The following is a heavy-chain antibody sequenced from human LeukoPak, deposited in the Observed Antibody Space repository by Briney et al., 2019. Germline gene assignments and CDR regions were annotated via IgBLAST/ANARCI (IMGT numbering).Heavy chain of an antibody. D-gene: IGHD2-2*01. CDR2: IYPGDSDT. CDR1: GYSFTSYW. Sequence: ASVKVSCKGSGYSFTSYWIGWVRQMPGKGLEWMGIIYPGDSDTRYSPSFQGQVTISADKPISTAYLQWSSLKASDTAMYYCARRDCSSTSCQGFDPWGQGTLVTVSS. V-gene: IGHV5-51*04. J-gene: IGHJ5*02. CDR3: ARRDCSSTSCQGFDP.